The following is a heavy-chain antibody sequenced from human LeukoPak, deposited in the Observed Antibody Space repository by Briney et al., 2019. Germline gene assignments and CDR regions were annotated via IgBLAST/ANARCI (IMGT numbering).Heavy chain of an antibody. D-gene: IGHD2-15*01. CDR2: ISAYNGNT. CDR1: GYTFTSYG. J-gene: IGHJ6*03. Sequence: GASVKVSCKASGYTFTSYGISWVRQAPGQGLEWMGWISAYNGNTNYAQKLQGRVTMTTDTSTSTAYMELRSLRSDDTAVYYCARDYCSGGSCYYYYMDVWGKGTTVTVSS. V-gene: IGHV1-18*01. CDR3: ARDYCSGGSCYYYYMDV.